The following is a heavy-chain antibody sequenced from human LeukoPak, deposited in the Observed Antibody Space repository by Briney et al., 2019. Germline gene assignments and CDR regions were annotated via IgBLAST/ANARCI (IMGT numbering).Heavy chain of an antibody. J-gene: IGHJ3*02. V-gene: IGHV4-59*01. CDR1: GGSISSYY. CDR3: ASVGDYGGNGDAFDI. D-gene: IGHD4-23*01. CDR2: IYYSGST. Sequence: SETLSLTCTASGGSISSYYWSWIRQPPGKGLEWIGYIYYSGSTNYNPSLKSRVTISVDTSKNQFSLKLSSVTAADTAVYYCASVGDYGGNGDAFDIWGQGTMVTVSS.